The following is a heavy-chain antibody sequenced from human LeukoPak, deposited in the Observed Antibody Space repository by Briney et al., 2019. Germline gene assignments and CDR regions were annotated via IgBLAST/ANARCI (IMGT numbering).Heavy chain of an antibody. J-gene: IGHJ4*02. CDR2: ISYDGSNK. V-gene: IGHV3-30-3*01. D-gene: IGHD5-24*01. CDR3: AKVGRWLQLDGVSY. Sequence: PGGSLRLSCAASGFTFSSYAMHWVRQAPGKGLEWVAVISYDGSNKYYADSVKGRFTISRDNSKNTLYLQMNSLRAEDTAVYYCAKVGRWLQLDGVSYWGQGTLVTVSS. CDR1: GFTFSSYA.